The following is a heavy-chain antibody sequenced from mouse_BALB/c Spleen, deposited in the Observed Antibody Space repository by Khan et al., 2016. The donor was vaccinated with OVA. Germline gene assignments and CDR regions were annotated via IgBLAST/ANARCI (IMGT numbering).Heavy chain of an antibody. V-gene: IGHV1-9*01. Sequence: QVQLQQPGAELMKPGASVKISCKATGYTFSGYWIEWVKQRPGHGLEWIGEILPGSGSTKYNEKFTGKATLTADTSSNTAYMHLSSLTSEDSAVYYCARSRYYGSSYFDYWGQGTTLTVSS. CDR3: ARSRYYGSSYFDY. J-gene: IGHJ2*01. D-gene: IGHD1-1*01. CDR1: GYTFSGYW. CDR2: ILPGSGST.